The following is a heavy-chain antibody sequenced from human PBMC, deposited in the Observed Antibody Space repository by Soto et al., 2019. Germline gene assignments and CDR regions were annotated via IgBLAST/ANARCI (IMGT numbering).Heavy chain of an antibody. D-gene: IGHD6-13*01. CDR2: ISGSGGST. CDR3: GGIAAAGTRGYAFDI. CDR1: GFTFSSYA. J-gene: IGHJ3*02. V-gene: IGHV3-23*01. Sequence: EVQLLESGGGLVQPGGSLRLSCAASGFTFSSYAMSWVRQAPGKGLEWVSAISGSGGSTYYADSVKGRFTISRDNSKNTLYLQMNSLSAEDTAVYRCGGIAAAGTRGYAFDIWGQGTMVTVSS.